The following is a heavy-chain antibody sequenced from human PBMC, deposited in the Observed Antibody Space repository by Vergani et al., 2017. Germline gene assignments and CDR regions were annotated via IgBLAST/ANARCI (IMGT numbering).Heavy chain of an antibody. CDR2: IYYSGGT. CDR3: ARQPDPYPDCSSTSCYLPCFDY. CDR1: GGSISSSSYY. Sequence: QLQLQESGPGLVKPSETLSLTCTVSGGSISSSSYYWGWIRQPPGKGLEWIGSIYYSGGTYYNPSLKSRVTISVDTSKNQFSLKLSSVTAADTAVYYCARQPDPYPDCSSTSCYLPCFDYWGQGTLVTVSS. D-gene: IGHD2-2*01. V-gene: IGHV4-39*01. J-gene: IGHJ4*02.